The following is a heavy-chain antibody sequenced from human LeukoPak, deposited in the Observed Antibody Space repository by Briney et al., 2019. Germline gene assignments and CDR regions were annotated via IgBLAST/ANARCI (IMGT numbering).Heavy chain of an antibody. CDR1: GGSFGGYY. CDR3: ARQSRDGTDY. D-gene: IGHD5-24*01. CDR2: INHSGST. J-gene: IGHJ4*02. Sequence: PSETLSLTCAVYGGSFGGYYWSWIRQPPGKGLEWIGEINHSGSTNYNPSLKSRVTISVDTSKNQFSLKLTSVTAADTAVYYCARQSRDGTDYWGQGTLVTVSS. V-gene: IGHV4-34*01.